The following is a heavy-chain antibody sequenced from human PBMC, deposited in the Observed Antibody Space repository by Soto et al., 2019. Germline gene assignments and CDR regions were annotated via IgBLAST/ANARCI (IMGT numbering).Heavy chain of an antibody. CDR2: ISGSGGST. Sequence: EGSLRLSCAASGFTFSSYAMSWVRQAPGKGLEWVSAISGSGGSTYYADSVKGRFTISRDNSKNTLYLQMNSLRAEDTAVYYCARAPQQLEPVGYYGMDVWGQGTTVTVSS. CDR1: GFTFSSYA. J-gene: IGHJ6*02. D-gene: IGHD6-13*01. CDR3: ARAPQQLEPVGYYGMDV. V-gene: IGHV3-23*01.